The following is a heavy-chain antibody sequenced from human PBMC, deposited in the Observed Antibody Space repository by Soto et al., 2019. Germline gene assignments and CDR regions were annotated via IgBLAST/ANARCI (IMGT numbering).Heavy chain of an antibody. Sequence: QVHLQESGPGLVKPSGTLSLTCAVSGDSISTDNYWSWVRQPPGKGLEWIGEIYHSGGTTYNPSLKNRVTISVDKSKTQFSLNLNFVTAADPAVYYCTKSAGWSALQSWGQGILVIVSS. J-gene: IGHJ4*02. D-gene: IGHD2-15*01. CDR1: GDSISTDNY. V-gene: IGHV4-4*02. CDR3: TKSAGWSALQS. CDR2: IYHSGGT.